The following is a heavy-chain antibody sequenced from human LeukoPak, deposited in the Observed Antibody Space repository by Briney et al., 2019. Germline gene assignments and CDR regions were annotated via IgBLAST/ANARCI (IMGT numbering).Heavy chain of an antibody. CDR2: IYSGGST. CDR3: AKEAYDYVWGSYLDY. Sequence: GGSLRLSCAASGFTVSSNYMSWVRQAPGKGLEWVSVIYSGGSTYYADSVKGRFTISRDNAKNSLYLQMNSLRAEDTAVYYCAKEAYDYVWGSYLDYWGQGTLVTVSS. D-gene: IGHD3-16*02. CDR1: GFTVSSNY. V-gene: IGHV3-53*05. J-gene: IGHJ4*02.